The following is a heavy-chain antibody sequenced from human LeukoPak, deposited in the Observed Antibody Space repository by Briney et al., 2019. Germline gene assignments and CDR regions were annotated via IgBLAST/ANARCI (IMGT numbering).Heavy chain of an antibody. CDR2: ISGSGGST. CDR1: GFTFSSYA. CDR3: EKVYSGYDFYYFDY. V-gene: IGHV3-23*01. Sequence: GGSLRLSCAASGFTFSSYAMSWVRQAPGKGLEWVSAISGSGGSTYYADSVKGRFTISRDNSKNTLYLQMNSLRAEDTAVYYCEKVYSGYDFYYFDYWGQGTLVTVSS. D-gene: IGHD5-12*01. J-gene: IGHJ4*02.